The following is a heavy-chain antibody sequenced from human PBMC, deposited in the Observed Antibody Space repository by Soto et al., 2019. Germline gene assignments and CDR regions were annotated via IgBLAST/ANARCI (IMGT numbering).Heavy chain of an antibody. Sequence: GGSLRLSCAASGFIFSSYGMHWGRQAPGKGLEWVAVISYDGSNKYYADSVKGRFTISRDNSKNTLYLQMNSLRAEDTAVYYCAKDEGVLIAAAERGFDYWGQGTLVTVSS. J-gene: IGHJ4*02. CDR1: GFIFSSYG. CDR2: ISYDGSNK. V-gene: IGHV3-30*18. CDR3: AKDEGVLIAAAERGFDY. D-gene: IGHD6-13*01.